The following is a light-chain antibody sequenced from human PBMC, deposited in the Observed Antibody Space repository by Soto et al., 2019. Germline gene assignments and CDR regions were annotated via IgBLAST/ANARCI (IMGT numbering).Light chain of an antibody. J-gene: IGKJ1*01. CDR2: DAS. CDR3: QQYNSYST. Sequence: DIQMTQSPSTLSASIGDRVTITCRASEDINDWLAWYQQKPGNAPKFLIYDASTLQSGVPSRFSGSGSGTEFTLTISSLQPDDFATYYCQQYNSYSTFGQGTKVDI. CDR1: EDINDW. V-gene: IGKV1-5*01.